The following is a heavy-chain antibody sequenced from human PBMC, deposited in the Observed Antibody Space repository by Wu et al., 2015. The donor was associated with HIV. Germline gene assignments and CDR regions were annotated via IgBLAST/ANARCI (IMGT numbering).Heavy chain of an antibody. CDR1: GYTLTESS. V-gene: IGHV1-24*01. D-gene: IGHD1-26*01. Sequence: QVQLVQSGAEVKKPGASVKVSCKVSGYTLTESSIHWVRQTPGKGLEWMGGFDPEDDETTYAQSFQGRLTMTEDTSTDTAYMELSSLRSEDTAVYYCATDLWKLPEGYWGQGTLVTVSS. CDR2: FDPEDDET. CDR3: ATDLWKLPEGY. J-gene: IGHJ4*02.